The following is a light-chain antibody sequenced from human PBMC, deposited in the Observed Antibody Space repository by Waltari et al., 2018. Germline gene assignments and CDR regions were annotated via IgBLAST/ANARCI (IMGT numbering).Light chain of an antibody. J-gene: IGKJ1*01. CDR2: NAA. V-gene: IGKV3-20*01. CDR1: QIIPDDY. CDR3: QQYGDSVWT. Sequence: DIVLTHSPGTLYLSPGERAILSCRASQIIPDDYLAWYQQKPGQAPRLLVYNAARRTDGLPDRFTGSGSGTDFTLTISPLEPEDSGVYYCQQYGDSVWTFGQGTRV.